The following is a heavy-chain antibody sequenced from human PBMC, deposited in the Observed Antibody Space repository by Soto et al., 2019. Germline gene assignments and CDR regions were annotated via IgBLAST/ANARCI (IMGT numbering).Heavy chain of an antibody. CDR2: ISAYNGNT. CDR3: ARDGADYDSSGYYNY. Sequence: ASVKVSCKASVYTFNSYGISWVRQDPGQGLEWMGWISAYNGNTNYAQKLQGRVTMTTDTSTSTAYMELRSLRSDDTAVYYCARDGADYDSSGYYNYWGQGTLVTVSS. CDR1: VYTFNSYG. D-gene: IGHD3-22*01. V-gene: IGHV1-18*01. J-gene: IGHJ4*02.